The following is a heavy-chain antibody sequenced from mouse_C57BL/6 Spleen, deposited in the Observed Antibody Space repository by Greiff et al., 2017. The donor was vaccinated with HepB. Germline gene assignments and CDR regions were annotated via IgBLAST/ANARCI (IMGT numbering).Heavy chain of an antibody. Sequence: VQLQQSGGGLVQPGGSLSLSCAASGFTFTDYYISWVRQPPGKALEWLGFIRNKANGYTTEYSASVKGRFTISRDNSQSILYLQMNALRAEDSATYYCARYRNLMTTVVGAMDDWGQGTSVTVSS. CDR2: IRNKANGYTT. J-gene: IGHJ4*01. V-gene: IGHV7-3*01. CDR1: GFTFTDYY. D-gene: IGHD1-1*01. CDR3: ARYRNLMTTVVGAMDD.